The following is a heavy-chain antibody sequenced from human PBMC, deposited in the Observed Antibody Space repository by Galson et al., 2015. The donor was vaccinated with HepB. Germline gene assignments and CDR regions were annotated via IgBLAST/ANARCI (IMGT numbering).Heavy chain of an antibody. D-gene: IGHD4-17*01. CDR1: GFTFTSYS. Sequence: SLRLSCAASGFTFTSYSMNWVRRAPGEGLEWVSYISSSSSIIYYADSVKGRFTISRDNAKNSLYLQMNSLRDEDTAVYYCARDRYGDYIFDSWGQGTLVTVSS. V-gene: IGHV3-48*02. J-gene: IGHJ4*02. CDR2: ISSSSSII. CDR3: ARDRYGDYIFDS.